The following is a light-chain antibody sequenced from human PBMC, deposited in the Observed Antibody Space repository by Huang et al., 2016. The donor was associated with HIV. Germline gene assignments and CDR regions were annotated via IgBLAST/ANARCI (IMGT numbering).Light chain of an antibody. J-gene: IGKJ1*01. CDR1: QTISTY. Sequence: DIQMTQSPSSLSASVGDRVTITCRASQTISTYLNWYQQKPVKAPKLLIYAASTLQSGVPPRFIGSGSGTDFTLTISSLQPEDFATYHCQQSYSTPRTFGQGTKVEIK. CDR2: AAS. V-gene: IGKV1-39*01. CDR3: QQSYSTPRT.